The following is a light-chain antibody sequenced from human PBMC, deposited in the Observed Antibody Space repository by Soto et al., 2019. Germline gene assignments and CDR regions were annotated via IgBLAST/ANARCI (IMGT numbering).Light chain of an antibody. J-gene: IGKJ5*01. CDR1: QSVSSY. Sequence: EIVLTQSPATLSLSPGERATLSCRASQSVSSYLAWYKPKPGQAPRLLIYDASNRATGIPARFSGSGSGTDFTLTIRSLEPEDFAVYYCQQYGSSITFGQGTRLEIK. CDR3: QQYGSSIT. V-gene: IGKV3-11*01. CDR2: DAS.